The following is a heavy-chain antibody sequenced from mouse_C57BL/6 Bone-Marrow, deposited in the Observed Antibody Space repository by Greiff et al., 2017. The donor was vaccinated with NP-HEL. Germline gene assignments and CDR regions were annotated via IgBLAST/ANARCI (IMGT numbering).Heavy chain of an antibody. J-gene: IGHJ2*01. CDR3: ARLYYDYDY. Sequence: VQLQQSGAELARPGASVKLSCKASGYTFTSYGISWVKQRTGQGLEWIGEIYPRSGNTYYNEKVTGKATLTADKYSSTAYRELRSLTSEDSAVYFCARLYYDYDYWGQGTTLTVSS. CDR1: GYTFTSYG. D-gene: IGHD2-4*01. V-gene: IGHV1-81*01. CDR2: IYPRSGNT.